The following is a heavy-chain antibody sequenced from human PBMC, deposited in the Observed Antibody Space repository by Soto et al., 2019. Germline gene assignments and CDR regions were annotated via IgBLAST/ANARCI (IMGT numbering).Heavy chain of an antibody. Sequence: HPGGSLRLSCAASGFTFSGYGMHWVRQAPGKGLEWVAVISNDGINKYYGDSVKGRFTIARDNSKNTLYLKMNSLRAEDTAVYYCAKDRVSEHNNGWPQGSWGQGTQVTVSS. CDR2: ISNDGINK. J-gene: IGHJ4*02. D-gene: IGHD6-19*01. CDR1: GFTFSGYG. V-gene: IGHV3-30*18. CDR3: AKDRVSEHNNGWPQGS.